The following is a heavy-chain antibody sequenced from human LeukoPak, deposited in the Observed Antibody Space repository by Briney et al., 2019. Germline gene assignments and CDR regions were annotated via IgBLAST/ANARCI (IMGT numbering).Heavy chain of an antibody. CDR3: ERFFNYYGSGSYYDY. CDR1: GYTFTGYY. Sequence: ASVKVSCKASGYTFTGYYMHWVRQAPGQGLEWMGWINPNSGGTNYAQKFQGRVTMTRDTSISTAYMELSRLRSDDTAVYYCERFFNYYGSGSYYDYWGQGTLVTVSS. CDR2: INPNSGGT. V-gene: IGHV1-2*02. J-gene: IGHJ4*02. D-gene: IGHD3-10*01.